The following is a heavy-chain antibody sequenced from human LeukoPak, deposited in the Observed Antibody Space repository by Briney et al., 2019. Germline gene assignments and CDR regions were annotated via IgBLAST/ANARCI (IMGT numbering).Heavy chain of an antibody. D-gene: IGHD3-10*01. CDR2: IYHSGST. J-gene: IGHJ4*02. Sequence: SETLSLTCTVSDYSISNGYYWGWIRQPPGKGLEWIGNIYHSGSTHYNPSLKSRVTISVDTSKNQFSLKLSSVTAADTAVYYCAREDTSGTYPALWGQGNQFSVSS. V-gene: IGHV4-38-2*02. CDR1: DYSISNGYY. CDR3: AREDTSGTYPAL.